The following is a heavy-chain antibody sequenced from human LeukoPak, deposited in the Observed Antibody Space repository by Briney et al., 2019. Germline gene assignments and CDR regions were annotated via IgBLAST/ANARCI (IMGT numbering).Heavy chain of an antibody. D-gene: IGHD3-9*01. CDR1: GGSFSGYY. V-gene: IGHV4-34*01. CDR2: INHSGST. CDR3: ASLLTGYYIPSGMDV. J-gene: IGHJ6*02. Sequence: PSETLSLTCAVYGGSFSGYYWSWIRQPPGKGLEWIGEINHSGSTNYNPSLKSRVTISVDTSKNQFSLKLSSVTAADTAVYYCASLLTGYYIPSGMDVWGQGTTVTVSS.